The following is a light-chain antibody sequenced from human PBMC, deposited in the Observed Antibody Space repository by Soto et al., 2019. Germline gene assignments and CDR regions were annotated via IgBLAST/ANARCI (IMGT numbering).Light chain of an antibody. J-gene: IGLJ1*01. V-gene: IGLV2-14*03. CDR2: AVS. CDR1: SSDVGGYNY. CDR3: CSYTSSSTPWV. Sequence: QSALTQPASVSGSPGQSITISCTGTSSDVGGYNYVSWYQHHPGEAPKLMIYAVSDRPSGVSNRFSASKSGNTASLTISGLQPEDEADYFCCSYTSSSTPWVFGTGTKVTVL.